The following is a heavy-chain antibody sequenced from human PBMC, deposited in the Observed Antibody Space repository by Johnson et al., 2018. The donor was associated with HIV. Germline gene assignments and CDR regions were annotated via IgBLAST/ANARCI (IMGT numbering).Heavy chain of an antibody. CDR2: IKDDGSEK. CDR3: ARNPLFSAFDI. Sequence: EQLVESAGGLVKPGGSLRLSCAASAVNFDTSWMAWVRQAPGKGLEWVPHIKDDGSEKYYVDSVKGRFTVSRDNAKNSLYLQMNSLRAEDTAVYYCARNPLFSAFDIWGQGTMVTVSS. CDR1: AVNFDTSW. D-gene: IGHD3-10*02. V-gene: IGHV3-7*05. J-gene: IGHJ3*02.